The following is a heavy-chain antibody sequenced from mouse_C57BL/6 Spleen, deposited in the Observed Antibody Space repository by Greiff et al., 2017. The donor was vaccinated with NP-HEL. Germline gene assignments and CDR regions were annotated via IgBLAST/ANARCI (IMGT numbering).Heavy chain of an antibody. J-gene: IGHJ4*01. Sequence: EVKLVESGGGLVKPGGSLKLSCAASGFTFSSYAMSWVRQTPEKRLEWVATISDGGSYTYYPDNVKGRFTISRDNAKNNLYLQMSHLKSEDTAMYYCARDGGAMDYWGQGTSVTVSS. V-gene: IGHV5-4*01. CDR2: ISDGGSYT. CDR1: GFTFSSYA. CDR3: ARDGGAMDY.